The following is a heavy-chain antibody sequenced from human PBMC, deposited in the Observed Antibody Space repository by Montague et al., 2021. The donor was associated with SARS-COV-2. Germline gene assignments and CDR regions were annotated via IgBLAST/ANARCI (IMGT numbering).Heavy chain of an antibody. D-gene: IGHD1-1*01. V-gene: IGHV4-34*01. CDR3: ARVSISYDPDDAYYSMDV. CDR1: GGSFTDYY. CDR2: VDHRGSA. Sequence: SETLSLTCAVYGGSFTDYYWTWIRQAPGKGLEWIGEVDHRGSASYSPSLKGRVSISVDRSKNQFSLNLRSVTAADTAVYYCARVSISYDPDDAYYSMDVWGQGTTVTVSS. J-gene: IGHJ6*02.